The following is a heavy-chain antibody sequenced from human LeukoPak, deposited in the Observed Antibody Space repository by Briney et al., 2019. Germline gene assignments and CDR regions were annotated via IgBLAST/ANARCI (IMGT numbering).Heavy chain of an antibody. CDR3: ATLRVTMVRGVITYYYGMDV. CDR1: GYTLTELS. J-gene: IGHJ6*04. CDR2: FDPEDGET. D-gene: IGHD3-10*01. Sequence: ALVKVSCKVSGYTLTELSMHWVRQAPGKGLEWMGGFDPEDGETIYAQKFQGRVTMTEDTSTDTAYMELSSLRSEDTAVYYCATLRVTMVRGVITYYYGMDVWGKGTTVTVSP. V-gene: IGHV1-24*01.